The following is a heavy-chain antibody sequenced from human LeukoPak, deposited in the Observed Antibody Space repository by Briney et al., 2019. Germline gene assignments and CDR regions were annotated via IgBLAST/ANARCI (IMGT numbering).Heavy chain of an antibody. V-gene: IGHV3-30*04. CDR1: GFTFSSYA. Sequence: GGSLRLSCAASGFTFSSYAMHWVRQAPGKGLEWVAVISYDGSNKYYADSVKGRFTISRDNSKNTLYLQMNSLRAEDTAVYYCAKDKAFDYWGQGTLVTVSS. CDR2: ISYDGSNK. J-gene: IGHJ4*02. CDR3: AKDKAFDY.